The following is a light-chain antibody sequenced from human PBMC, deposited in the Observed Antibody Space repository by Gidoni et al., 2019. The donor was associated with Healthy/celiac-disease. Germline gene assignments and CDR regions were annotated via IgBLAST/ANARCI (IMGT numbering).Light chain of an antibody. CDR3: QQSYSTLGFT. V-gene: IGKV1-39*01. Sequence: DIQLTQSPSSLSASVGDRVTITCRASQSISSYLNWYPQKPGKASKLLIYAASSLQSGVPSRFSGSVAGTDFTLTISSLQPEDFATYYCQQSYSTLGFTFGPGTKVDIK. CDR1: QSISSY. J-gene: IGKJ3*01. CDR2: AAS.